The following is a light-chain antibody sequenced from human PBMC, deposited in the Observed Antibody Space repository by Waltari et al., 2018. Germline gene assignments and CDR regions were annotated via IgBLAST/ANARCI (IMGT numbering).Light chain of an antibody. CDR3: SSYAGSDNFVV. Sequence: QSALTQPPSASGSPGQSVTISCTGTSSDVGGYNPFSCYQQHPVKAPKLMIYEVTKRPSGVPDRFSGSKSGNTASLIVSGLQAEDEADYYCSSYAGSDNFVVFGGGTKLTVL. V-gene: IGLV2-8*01. CDR1: SSDVGGYNP. CDR2: EVT. J-gene: IGLJ2*01.